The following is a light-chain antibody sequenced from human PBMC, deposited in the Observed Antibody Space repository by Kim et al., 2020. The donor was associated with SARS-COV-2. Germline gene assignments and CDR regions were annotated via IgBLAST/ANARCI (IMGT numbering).Light chain of an antibody. CDR3: NSRDNSGNHLGV. Sequence: SSELTQDPAVSVALGQTVRITCQGDSLRSYYTSWYQQKPGQAPVLVIYGKNNRPSGIPDRFSGSGSGNTASLTITGAQAEDEADYYCNSRDNSGNHLGVF. J-gene: IGLJ1*01. CDR2: GKN. V-gene: IGLV3-19*01. CDR1: SLRSYY.